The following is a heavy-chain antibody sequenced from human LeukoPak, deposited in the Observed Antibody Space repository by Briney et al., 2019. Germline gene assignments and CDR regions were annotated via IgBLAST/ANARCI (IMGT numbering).Heavy chain of an antibody. CDR3: ARNLELRS. J-gene: IGHJ5*02. V-gene: IGHV3-48*01. D-gene: IGHD4-17*01. Sequence: GGSLRLSCAASGFTFSSYSMNWVRQAPGEGLEWVSYISSSSSTIYYADSVKGRFTISRDNAKNSLYLQMSSLRAEDTAVYYCARNLELRSWGQGTLVTVSS. CDR2: ISSSSSTI. CDR1: GFTFSSYS.